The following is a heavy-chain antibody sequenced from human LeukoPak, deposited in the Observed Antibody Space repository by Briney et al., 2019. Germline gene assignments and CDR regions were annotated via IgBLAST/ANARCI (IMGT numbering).Heavy chain of an antibody. J-gene: IGHJ3*02. CDR2: INTYNGNT. V-gene: IGHV1-18*04. CDR3: ARRGGGLNHDAFDI. D-gene: IGHD2-15*01. CDR1: GYTFTGYY. Sequence: GASVKVSCKASGYTFTGYYMHWVRQAPGQGLEWMGWINTYNGNTNYAQNFQSRVTMTTDTSTSTAYMELRSLRSDDTAVYYCARRGGGLNHDAFDIWGQGTVVTVSS.